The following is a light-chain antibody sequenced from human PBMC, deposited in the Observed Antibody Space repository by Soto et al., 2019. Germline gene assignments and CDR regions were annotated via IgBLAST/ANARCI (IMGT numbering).Light chain of an antibody. CDR1: RTVRGIY. Sequence: PGERATVSCRASRTVRGIYLAWYQQKPGQAPRLLIYGGSSRATGIPDRFSGSGSGTDFTLTISRLEPEDFAVYYCQQHNDWPTFGQGTRLEIK. V-gene: IGKV3D-20*02. CDR3: QQHNDWPT. CDR2: GGS. J-gene: IGKJ5*01.